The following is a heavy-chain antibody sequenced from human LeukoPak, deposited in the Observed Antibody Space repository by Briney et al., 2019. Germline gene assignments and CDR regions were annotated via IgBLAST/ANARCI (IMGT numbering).Heavy chain of an antibody. D-gene: IGHD1-26*01. CDR2: IIPIFGTA. Sequence: ASVKVSCKASGGAFSSYAISWVRQAPGQGLEWMGGIIPIFGTANYAQKFQGRVTITADESTSTAYMELSSLRSEDTAVYYCARGPSVGATPYYYGMDVWGQGTTVTVSS. CDR1: GGAFSSYA. J-gene: IGHJ6*02. V-gene: IGHV1-69*13. CDR3: ARGPSVGATPYYYGMDV.